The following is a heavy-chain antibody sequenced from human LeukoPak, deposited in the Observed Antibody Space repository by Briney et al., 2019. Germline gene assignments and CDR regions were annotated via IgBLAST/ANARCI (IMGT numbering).Heavy chain of an antibody. Sequence: PGGSLRLSCAASGFTFSSYAMSWVRQAPGKGLEWVSAISGSGGSTYYADSVKGRFTIYRDNSKNTLYLQMNSLRAEDTAVYYCARYFHYYYYMDVWGKGTTVTVSS. V-gene: IGHV3-23*01. D-gene: IGHD2/OR15-2a*01. CDR3: ARYFHYYYYMDV. CDR1: GFTFSSYA. CDR2: ISGSGGST. J-gene: IGHJ6*03.